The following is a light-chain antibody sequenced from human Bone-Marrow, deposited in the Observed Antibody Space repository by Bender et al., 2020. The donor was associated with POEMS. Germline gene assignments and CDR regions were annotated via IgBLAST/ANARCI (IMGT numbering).Light chain of an antibody. V-gene: IGLV2-14*02. CDR3: ISYTSTNTIYV. CDR1: SGDVGSLYL. CDR2: GGS. J-gene: IGLJ1*01. Sequence: QSALSQPASVSGSPGQSITISCTGSSGDVGSLYLVSWYQQSPGKGPKLIIYGGSKRPSQISNRFSGSKSGNTASLTISGLQAEDEADYYCISYTSTNTIYVFGTGTKVTVL.